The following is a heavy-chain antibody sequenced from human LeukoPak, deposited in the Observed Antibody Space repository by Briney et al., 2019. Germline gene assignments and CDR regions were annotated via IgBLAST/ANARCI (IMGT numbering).Heavy chain of an antibody. CDR2: IYSGGST. D-gene: IGHD2-15*01. CDR3: ATTQDYCSGSSCYGDFQY. J-gene: IGHJ1*01. V-gene: IGHV3-53*01. CDR1: GFTVSINY. Sequence: GGSLRLSCAPSGFTVSINYMSWVRQAPGKGLEWVSAIYSGGSTYYAASVTGRFTTSCADSTNTTYLQSNRLNGEETATHYCATTQDYCSGSSCYGDFQYWGQGTLVTVSS.